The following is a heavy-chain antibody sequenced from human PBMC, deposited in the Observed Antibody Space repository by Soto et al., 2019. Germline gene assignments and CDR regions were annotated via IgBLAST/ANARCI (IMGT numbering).Heavy chain of an antibody. V-gene: IGHV1-2*02. Sequence: QVQLVQSGAEVKKPGASVKVSCKASGYTFTGYYMHWVRQAPGQGLEWMGWINPNSGGTNYAQKFQGRVTMTRDTSISTAYMELSRLRSDDTAVYYCARDLGQLVSYWSFDLWGRGTLVTVSS. CDR2: INPNSGGT. J-gene: IGHJ2*01. CDR1: GYTFTGYY. D-gene: IGHD6-6*01. CDR3: ARDLGQLVSYWSFDL.